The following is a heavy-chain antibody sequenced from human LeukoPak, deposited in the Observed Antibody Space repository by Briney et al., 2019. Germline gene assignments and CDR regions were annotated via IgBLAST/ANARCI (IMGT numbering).Heavy chain of an antibody. J-gene: IGHJ4*02. CDR2: IYSDGTT. Sequence: TGRSLRLSCAASGFSISNYGMHWVRQAPGKGLEWVSVIYSDGTTYYADSVKDRFTISRDNSKNMVYLQMNSLRAEDTAIYYCTRSLRGSYYHLANWGQGTLLTVSS. CDR3: TRSLRGSYYHLAN. CDR1: GFSISNYG. D-gene: IGHD1-26*01. V-gene: IGHV3-53*01.